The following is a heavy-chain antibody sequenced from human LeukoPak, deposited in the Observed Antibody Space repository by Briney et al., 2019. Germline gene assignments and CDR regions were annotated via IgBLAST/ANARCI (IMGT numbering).Heavy chain of an antibody. CDR2: INPNSGGT. CDR3: ARGESYYGSGSYYGPRY. Sequence: ASVKVSCKASGGTFNSYAISWVRQAPGQGLEWMGRINPNSGGTNYAQKFQGRVTMTRDTSISTAYMELSRLRSDDTAVYYCARGESYYGSGSYYGPRYWGQGTLVTVSS. V-gene: IGHV1-2*06. J-gene: IGHJ4*02. D-gene: IGHD3-10*01. CDR1: GGTFNSYA.